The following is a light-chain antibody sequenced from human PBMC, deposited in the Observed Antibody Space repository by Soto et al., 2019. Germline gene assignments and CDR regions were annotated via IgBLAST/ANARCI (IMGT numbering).Light chain of an antibody. V-gene: IGKV3-15*01. CDR3: QHYNNWPRT. CDR2: GAS. CDR1: QSVSSN. J-gene: IGKJ1*01. Sequence: EIVMTQSPATLSVSPGERNTLSCRASQSVSSNLAWYQQKPGQAPRLLIYGASTRATGIPARCSGSGSGTEFTLTISSLQSEDFAVYYCQHYNNWPRTFGQGTKVELK.